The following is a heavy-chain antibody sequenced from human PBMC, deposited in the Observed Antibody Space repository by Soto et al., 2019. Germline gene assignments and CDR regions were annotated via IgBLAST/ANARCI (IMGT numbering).Heavy chain of an antibody. CDR2: IYYSGST. J-gene: IGHJ6*02. D-gene: IGHD2-2*01. V-gene: IGHV4-59*01. CDR1: GGSISSYY. CDR3: ARAKSCSSTSCYSPPQYYYYYYGMDV. Sequence: SETLSLTCTVSGGSISSYYWSWIRQPPGKGLEWIGYIYYSGSTNYNPSLKSRVTISVDTSKNQFSLKLSSVTAADTAVYYCARAKSCSSTSCYSPPQYYYYYYGMDVWGQGTTVTVSS.